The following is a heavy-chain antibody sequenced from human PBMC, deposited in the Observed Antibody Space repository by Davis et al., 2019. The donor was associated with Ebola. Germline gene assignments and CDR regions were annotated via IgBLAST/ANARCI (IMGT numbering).Heavy chain of an antibody. V-gene: IGHV3-30*12. Sequence: GGSLRLSCAASGFTFSSYGMHWVRQAPGKGLEWVAVISYDGSNKYYADSVKGRFTISRDNSKNTLYLQMNSLRAEDTAVYYCAREGPVAHPDYWGQGTLVTVSS. J-gene: IGHJ4*02. CDR2: ISYDGSNK. CDR1: GFTFSSYG. CDR3: AREGPVAHPDY. D-gene: IGHD4-23*01.